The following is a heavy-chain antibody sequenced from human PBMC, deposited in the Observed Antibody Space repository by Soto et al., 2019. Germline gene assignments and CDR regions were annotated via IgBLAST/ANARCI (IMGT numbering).Heavy chain of an antibody. J-gene: IGHJ4*02. CDR2: ISYDGSNK. V-gene: IGHV3-30*18. CDR1: GFTFSSYG. D-gene: IGHD2-21*02. CDR3: AKDISDRYCGGDCEDY. Sequence: VQLVESGGGVVQPGRSLRLSCAASGFTFSSYGMHWVRQAPGKGLEWVAVISYDGSNKYYADSVKGRFTISRDNSKNTLYLQMNSLRAEDTAVYYCAKDISDRYCGGDCEDYWGQGTLVTVSS.